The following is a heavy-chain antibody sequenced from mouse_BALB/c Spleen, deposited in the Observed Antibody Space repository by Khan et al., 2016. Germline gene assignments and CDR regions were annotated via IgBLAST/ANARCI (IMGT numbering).Heavy chain of an antibody. CDR2: INPDSGTI. D-gene: IGHD1-2*01. V-gene: IGHV4-1*02. Sequence: EVQLQESGGGLVQPGGSLKVSCAASGFDFSRYWMSWVRQAPGKGLEWIGEINPDSGTINYTPSLKVKFIISRDNAKNTLYLQMSTVRSEDTALYYCARAGYYGYLVNWGQGTLVTVSA. J-gene: IGHJ3*01. CDR3: ARAGYYGYLVN. CDR1: GFDFSRYW.